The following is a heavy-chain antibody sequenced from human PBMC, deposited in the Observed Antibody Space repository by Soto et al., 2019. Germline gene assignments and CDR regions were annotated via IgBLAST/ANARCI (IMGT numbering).Heavy chain of an antibody. CDR3: ARDCSTSCYNWFDP. J-gene: IGHJ5*02. D-gene: IGHD2-2*01. Sequence: NPSETLSLTCTVSGGSISSYYWSWIRQPAGKGLEWIGRIYTSGSTNYNPSLKSRVTMSVDTSKNQFSLKLSSVTAADTAVYYCARDCSTSCYNWFDPWGQGTLVTVSS. CDR1: GGSISSYY. V-gene: IGHV4-4*07. CDR2: IYTSGST.